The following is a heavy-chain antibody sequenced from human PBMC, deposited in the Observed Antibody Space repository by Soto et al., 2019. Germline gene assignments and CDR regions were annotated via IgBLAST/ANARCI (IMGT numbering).Heavy chain of an antibody. V-gene: IGHV1-18*01. D-gene: IGHD5-12*01. CDR2: ISPYNGNT. CDR1: GYTFISYG. CDR3: ARDQTKWLTDAFDI. Sequence: HVQLVQSGAEVKKPGASLKVSCKASGYTFISYGVSWVRQAPGQGLEWLGWISPYNGNTNYAQKFPGRLPLPPAPSTSTVYMDLRSLRTDDTAVYYCARDQTKWLTDAFDIWGQGTMVVVSS. J-gene: IGHJ3*02.